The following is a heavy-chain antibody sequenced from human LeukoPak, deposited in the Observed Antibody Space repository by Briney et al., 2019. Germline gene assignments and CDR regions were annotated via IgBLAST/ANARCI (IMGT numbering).Heavy chain of an antibody. CDR3: ARGKYYYDSSGYQY. CDR2: IYYSGST. Sequence: PSETLSLTCTVSGGSISSYYWSWIRQPPGKGLEWIGYIYYSGSTNYNPSLKSRVTISVDTSKNQFSLKLSSVTDADTAVYYCARGKYYYDSSGYQYWGQGTLVTVSS. J-gene: IGHJ4*02. CDR1: GGSISSYY. V-gene: IGHV4-59*01. D-gene: IGHD3-22*01.